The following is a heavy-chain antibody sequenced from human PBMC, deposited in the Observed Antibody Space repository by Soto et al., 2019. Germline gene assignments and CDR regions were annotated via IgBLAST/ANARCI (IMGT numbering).Heavy chain of an antibody. V-gene: IGHV1-8*01. CDR1: GYTFTSYD. D-gene: IGHD2-2*01. Sequence: ASVKVSCKASGYTFTSYDINWVRQATGQGLEWMGWMNPNSGNTGYAQKFQGRVTMTRNTSISTAYMELSSLRSGDTAVYYCARGTCSTSCYYYYMDVWGKGTTVTVSS. CDR3: ARGTCSTSCYYYYMDV. CDR2: MNPNSGNT. J-gene: IGHJ6*03.